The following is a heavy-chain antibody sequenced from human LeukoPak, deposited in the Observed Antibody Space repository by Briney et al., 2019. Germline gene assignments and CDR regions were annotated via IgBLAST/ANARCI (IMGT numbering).Heavy chain of an antibody. CDR1: GGSLSNSSYY. CDR2: IYYTGST. Sequence: SETLSLTCTVAGGSLSNSSYYWGWIRQPPGKGLEWIGSIYYTGSTYYNPSLKSRVTISVDTSKNQFSLKLSSVTAADTAVYYCARQLIVVVHNFDYWGQGTLVTVSS. D-gene: IGHD3-22*01. V-gene: IGHV4-39*01. J-gene: IGHJ4*02. CDR3: ARQLIVVVHNFDY.